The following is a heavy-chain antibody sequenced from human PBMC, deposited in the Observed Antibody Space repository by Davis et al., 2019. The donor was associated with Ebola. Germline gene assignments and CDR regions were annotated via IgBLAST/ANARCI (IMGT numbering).Heavy chain of an antibody. V-gene: IGHV3-11*01. Sequence: PGGSLRLSCAASGFTFSDYYMSRIRQAPGKGLEWVSYISSSGSTIYYADSVKGRFTISRDNAKNSLYLQMNSLRAEDTAVYYCARGAYNWNYARFDYWGQGTLVTVSS. D-gene: IGHD1-7*01. CDR3: ARGAYNWNYARFDY. J-gene: IGHJ4*02. CDR1: GFTFSDYY. CDR2: ISSSGSTI.